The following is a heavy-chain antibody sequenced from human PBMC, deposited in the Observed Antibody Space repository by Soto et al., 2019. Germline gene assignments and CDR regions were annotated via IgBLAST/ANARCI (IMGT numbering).Heavy chain of an antibody. J-gene: IGHJ1*01. CDR3: ATPYYFNH. D-gene: IGHD3-16*01. CDR1: GFMFSAYT. Sequence: PGGSPRLSCAASGFMFSAYTMNWVRQAPGKGLEWLSSISDDSSYIDYADSLRGRFTVSRDNARNSLYLQIDSLGVEDTAVYYCATPYYFNHWGPGTQVTVSS. CDR2: ISDDSSYI. V-gene: IGHV3-21*06.